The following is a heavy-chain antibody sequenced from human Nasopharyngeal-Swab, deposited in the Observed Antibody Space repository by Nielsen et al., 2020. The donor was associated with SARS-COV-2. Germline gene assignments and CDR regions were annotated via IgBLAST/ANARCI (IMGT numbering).Heavy chain of an antibody. CDR1: GFPFISYT. D-gene: IGHD6-19*01. Sequence: GGPLRLSCAGPGFPFISYTMNWVRQAPGKGLKWVSFISSTGSSIYYADSVKGRFTISRDNAKNSLYLQMNSLRAEDTAVYYCARGRFSSAWADYWGQGTLVIVSS. CDR2: ISSTGSSI. J-gene: IGHJ4*02. V-gene: IGHV3-21*01. CDR3: ARGRFSSAWADY.